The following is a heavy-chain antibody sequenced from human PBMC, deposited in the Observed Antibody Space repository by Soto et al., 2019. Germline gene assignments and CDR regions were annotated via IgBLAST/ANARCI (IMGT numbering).Heavy chain of an antibody. CDR3: SSAGASVDTAMVRPEPYHFDY. D-gene: IGHD5-18*01. CDR1: GGTFSSYA. CDR2: IIPIFGTA. V-gene: IGHV1-69*13. Sequence: AAVKVSCKASGGTFSSYAISWVRQAPGQGLEWMGGIIPIFGTANYAQKFQGGVTITADESTSTASMELSSLISEYAPGDYCSSAGASVDTAMVRPEPYHFDYWGQGTMVTVSS. J-gene: IGHJ4*02.